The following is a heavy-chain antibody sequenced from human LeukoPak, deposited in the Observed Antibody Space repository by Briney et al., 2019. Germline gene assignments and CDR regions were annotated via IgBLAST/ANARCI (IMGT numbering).Heavy chain of an antibody. CDR3: VRGHDSFDY. CDR2: SRNKDHRYST. CDR1: GFTFSDHY. V-gene: IGHV3-72*01. J-gene: IGHJ4*02. D-gene: IGHD3-3*01. Sequence: GGSLRLSCAVSGFTFSDHYMDWVRQAAGKGLEWVGRSRNKDHRYSTEYAASVEGRFTISRDLSKNSLYLQMNSLKIEDTAIYYCVRGHDSFDYWGQGQWSPSPQ.